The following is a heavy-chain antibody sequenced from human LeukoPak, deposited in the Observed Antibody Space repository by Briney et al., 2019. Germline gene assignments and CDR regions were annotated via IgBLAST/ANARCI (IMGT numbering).Heavy chain of an antibody. CDR1: GGSISSYY. D-gene: IGHD3-10*01. CDR3: AKSNGYGLIDI. V-gene: IGHV4-4*07. Sequence: SETLSLTCTVSGGSISSYYWSWIRQPAGKGLEWIGRIYTSGSTNYNPSLKSRVTISLDTSRNQFSLKLNSVTAADTAVYYCAKSNGYGLIDIWGQGTMVTVSS. CDR2: IYTSGST. J-gene: IGHJ3*02.